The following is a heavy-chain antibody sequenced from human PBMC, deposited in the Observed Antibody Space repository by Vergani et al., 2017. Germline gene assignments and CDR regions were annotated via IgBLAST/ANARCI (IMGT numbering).Heavy chain of an antibody. D-gene: IGHD1-26*01. CDR1: GGSISSYY. CDR2: IYYTGSI. J-gene: IGHJ5*02. V-gene: IGHV4-59*01. CDR3: AKSVAPGATGAPNWFDP. Sequence: QVQLQESGPGLVKPSQTLSLTCTVSGGSISSYYWSWIRQPPGKGLEWIGYIYYTGSINYKPSLTSRVTISVETSKNQFSLKLSSVTAADTAVYYCAKSVAPGATGAPNWFDPWGQGPLVTVSS.